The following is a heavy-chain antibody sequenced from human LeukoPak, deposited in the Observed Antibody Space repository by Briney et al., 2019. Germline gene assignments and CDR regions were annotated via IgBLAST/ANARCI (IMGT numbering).Heavy chain of an antibody. CDR1: GYIFDDYG. J-gene: IGHJ4*02. Sequence: RPGGSLRLSCAASGYIFDDYGMRWVRQAPGKGLEWVAGINWNGGSTGYAASVKGRCTISRDNFNNLVSLQMDRLRAEDTAVYYCAKDAQRGFDYSNSLEHWGQGSLVIVSS. V-gene: IGHV3-20*04. CDR3: AKDAQRGFDYSNSLEH. D-gene: IGHD4-11*01. CDR2: INWNGGST.